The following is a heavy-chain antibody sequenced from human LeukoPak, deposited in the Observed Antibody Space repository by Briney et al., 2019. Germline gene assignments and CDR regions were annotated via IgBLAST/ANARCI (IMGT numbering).Heavy chain of an antibody. J-gene: IGHJ6*02. V-gene: IGHV3-30*18. CDR2: ISYDGSNK. CDR1: GFTFSSYG. Sequence: GGSPRLSCAASGFTFSSYGMHWVRQAPGKGLEWVAVISYDGSNKYYADSVKGRFTISRDNSKNTLYLQMNSLRAEDTAVYYCAKVSRYGSGSWSSYYYYGMDVWGQGTTVTVSS. D-gene: IGHD3-10*01. CDR3: AKVSRYGSGSWSSYYYYGMDV.